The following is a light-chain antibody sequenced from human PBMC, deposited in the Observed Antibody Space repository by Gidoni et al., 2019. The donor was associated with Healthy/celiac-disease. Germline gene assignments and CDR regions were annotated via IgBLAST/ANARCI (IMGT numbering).Light chain of an antibody. Sequence: DDVMTTYTLSMPVTLGQPAAISCRSRQRLVYSDGNTYLNWFQQRPGPSPRRLIYTVSNWDSGVPDIFSGSGSGTDFTLKISRVEAEDVGVYYCMQGTHWPFTFGPGTKVDIK. J-gene: IGKJ3*01. V-gene: IGKV2D-30*01. CDR2: TVS. CDR1: QRLVYSDGNTY. CDR3: MQGTHWPFT.